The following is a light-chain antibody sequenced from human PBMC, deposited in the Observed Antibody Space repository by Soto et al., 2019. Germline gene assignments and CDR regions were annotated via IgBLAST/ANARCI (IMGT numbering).Light chain of an antibody. CDR1: QTISSW. CDR3: QQYKSYSPWT. CDR2: KAS. J-gene: IGKJ1*01. Sequence: DIQMTQSPSTLSGSVGDRVTITCRSSQTISSWLAWYQHKPGKAPKLLIYKASSLESGVPSRFSGSGSGAEFTLTISSLQPHDFATYYCQQYKSYSPWTFGQGTKVDIK. V-gene: IGKV1-5*03.